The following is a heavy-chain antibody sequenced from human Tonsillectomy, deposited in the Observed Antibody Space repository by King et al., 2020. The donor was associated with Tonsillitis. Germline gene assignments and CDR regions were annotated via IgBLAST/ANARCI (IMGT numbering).Heavy chain of an antibody. J-gene: IGHJ3*02. Sequence: VQLVESGGGLVKPGGSLRLSCAASGFTFSDYYMSWIRQAPGKGLEWVSYISSSGSYTNYADSVKGRFTISRDNAKNLLYLQMNSLRAEDTAVYYCASPGGHEGDAFDIWGQGTMVTVSS. V-gene: IGHV3-11*06. CDR2: ISSSGSYT. CDR3: ASPGGHEGDAFDI. CDR1: GFTFSDYY. D-gene: IGHD3-10*01.